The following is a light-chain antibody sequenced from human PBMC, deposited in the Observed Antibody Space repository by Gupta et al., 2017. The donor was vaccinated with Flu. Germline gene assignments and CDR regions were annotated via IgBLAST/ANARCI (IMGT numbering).Light chain of an antibody. CDR3: RQDNKWPST. V-gene: IGKV3-15*01. J-gene: IGKJ1*01. CDR1: QSIASN. CDR2: GAS. Sequence: PATLSVSPRESVPLSCRAGQSIASNLAWYQQKPGQAPRLLIYGASTRATGIPARFSGSGFGTEFTLTVSSLQSEDFAVYYCRQDNKWPSTFGQGTKVEIK.